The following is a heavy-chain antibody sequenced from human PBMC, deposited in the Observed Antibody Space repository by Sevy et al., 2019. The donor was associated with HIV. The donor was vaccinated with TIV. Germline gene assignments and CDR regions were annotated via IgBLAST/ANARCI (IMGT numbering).Heavy chain of an antibody. Sequence: ASVKVSCKASGGTFGTYSLSWLRQAPGQGLEWMGGIIPIFHSANYAQNFQGRVMITADESTSTAYMELSSLRPEDSAVYYCAKTREGYSSSWYYYYGMDVWGQGTTVTVSS. CDR1: GGTFGTYS. V-gene: IGHV1-69*13. J-gene: IGHJ6*02. CDR2: IIPIFHSA. D-gene: IGHD6-13*01. CDR3: AKTREGYSSSWYYYYGMDV.